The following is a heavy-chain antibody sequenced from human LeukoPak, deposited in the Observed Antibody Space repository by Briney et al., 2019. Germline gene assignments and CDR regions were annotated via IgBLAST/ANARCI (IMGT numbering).Heavy chain of an antibody. CDR3: ARGKVYYYYDY. D-gene: IGHD5/OR15-5a*01. J-gene: IGHJ4*02. CDR1: GFTFSSYS. CDR2: ISSSSSTI. V-gene: IGHV3-48*01. Sequence: PGGSLRLSCAASGFTFSSYSMNWVRQAPGKGLEWVSYISSSSSTIYYADSVKGRFTISRDNSENTVYLQMNSLRAEDTAVYYCARGKVYYYYDYWGQGTLVAVSS.